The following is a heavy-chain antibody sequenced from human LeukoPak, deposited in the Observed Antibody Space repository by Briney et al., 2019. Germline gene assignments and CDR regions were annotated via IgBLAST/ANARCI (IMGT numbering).Heavy chain of an antibody. CDR2: ISTSGNT. J-gene: IGHJ4*02. D-gene: IGHD1-26*01. V-gene: IGHV4-4*07. CDR3: ARNELRSYGLVHY. Sequence: SETVSLTCTVSGDSMGNDYWSWMRQSAGKGPEWIGRISTSGNTDYNPSLRSRVTMSMDTSRNQFSLTLTSMTAADTAVYYCARNELRSYGLVHYWGQGTLVTVSS. CDR1: GDSMGNDY.